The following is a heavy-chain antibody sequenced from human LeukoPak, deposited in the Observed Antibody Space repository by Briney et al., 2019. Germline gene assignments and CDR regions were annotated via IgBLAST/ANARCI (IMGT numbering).Heavy chain of an antibody. J-gene: IGHJ4*02. D-gene: IGHD2-15*01. Sequence: GGSLRLSCAASGFTFSSYAMHWVRQAPGKGLEWVAVISYDGSNKYYADSVKGRFTISRDNSKNTLYLQMNSLRAEDTAVYYCARGVANNPDYWGQGTLVTVSS. CDR3: ARGVANNPDY. V-gene: IGHV3-30*04. CDR1: GFTFSSYA. CDR2: ISYDGSNK.